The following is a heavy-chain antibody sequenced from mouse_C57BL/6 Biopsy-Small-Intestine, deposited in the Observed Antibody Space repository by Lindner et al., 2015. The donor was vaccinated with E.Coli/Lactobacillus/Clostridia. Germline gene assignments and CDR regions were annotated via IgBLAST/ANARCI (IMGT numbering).Heavy chain of an antibody. CDR3: VRRGITTVGYAMDY. CDR2: IRSKSNNYAT. J-gene: IGHJ4*01. Sequence: EVQLQESGGGLVQPKGSLKLSCAASGFSFNTYAMNWVRQAPGKGLEWVARIRSKSNNYATYYADSVKDRFTISRDDSESMLYLQMNNLKTEDTAMCYCVRRGITTVGYAMDYWGQGTSVTVSS. CDR1: GFSFNTYA. D-gene: IGHD1-1*01. V-gene: IGHV10-1*01.